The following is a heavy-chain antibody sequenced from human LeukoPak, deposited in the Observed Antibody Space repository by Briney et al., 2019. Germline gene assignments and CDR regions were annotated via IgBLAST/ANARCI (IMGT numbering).Heavy chain of an antibody. CDR3: ARSQPPLYYFDY. D-gene: IGHD3-10*01. Sequence: ASVKVSCKASGYTFTSYYMHWVRQAPGQGLEWMGIINPSGGSTSYAQKFQGRVTMTRDTSTSTVYMEVSSLRSEDTAVYYCARSQPPLYYFDYWGQGTLVTVSS. CDR1: GYTFTSYY. V-gene: IGHV1-46*01. CDR2: INPSGGST. J-gene: IGHJ4*02.